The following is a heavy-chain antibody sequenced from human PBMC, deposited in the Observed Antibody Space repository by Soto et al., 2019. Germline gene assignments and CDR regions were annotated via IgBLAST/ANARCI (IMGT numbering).Heavy chain of an antibody. CDR3: ARSVDVGALYYGMDV. D-gene: IGHD1-26*01. J-gene: IGHJ6*02. Sequence: SVKVSCKASGGTFRSYGINWVRQAPGQGLEWMGGTVPSYGTANYAQKFQGRLTITADTSTSTAYMELSSLRYEDTAVYYCARSVDVGALYYGMDVWGQGTTVTVSS. CDR2: TVPSYGTA. V-gene: IGHV1-69*06. CDR1: GGTFRSYG.